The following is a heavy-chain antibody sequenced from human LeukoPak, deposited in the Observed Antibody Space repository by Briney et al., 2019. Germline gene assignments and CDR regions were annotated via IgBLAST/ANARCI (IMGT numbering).Heavy chain of an antibody. CDR2: IFPSGGEI. D-gene: IGHD3-22*01. Sequence: PSETLSLTCTVSGGSISSSSYYWGWIRQPPGKGLEWVSSIFPSGGEIHYADSVRGRFTISTDNSKSTVYLQMNSLRGEDTAVYYCAKDHYDSSGYYGDWGQGTLVTVSS. CDR1: GGSISSSSYY. CDR3: AKDHYDSSGYYGD. V-gene: IGHV3-66*03. J-gene: IGHJ4*02.